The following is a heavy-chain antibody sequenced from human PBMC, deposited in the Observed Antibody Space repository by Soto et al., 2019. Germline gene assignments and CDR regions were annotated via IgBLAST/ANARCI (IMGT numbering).Heavy chain of an antibody. D-gene: IGHD5-12*01. CDR1: GYSISSGYY. V-gene: IGHV4-38-2*01. CDR3: PRVRALVAMGWFDP. J-gene: IGHJ5*02. CDR2: IYHSGST. Sequence: SETLSLTCAVSGYSISSGYYWGWIRQPPGKGLEWIGSIYHSGSTYYNPSLKSRVTISVDTSKNQFSLKLSSVTAADTAVYYCPRVRALVAMGWFDPWGQGTLVTVSS.